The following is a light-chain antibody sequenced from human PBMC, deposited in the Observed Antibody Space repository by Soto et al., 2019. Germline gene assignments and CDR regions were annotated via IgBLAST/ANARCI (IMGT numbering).Light chain of an antibody. CDR1: QIVGNN. V-gene: IGKV3-15*01. Sequence: EIVMTQSPGTLSVSPGGRATLSCRASQIVGNNLAWYQQQPGQAPRLLIYAASSRATGLSARFTGSGSGTEFTLTVDSLQSEDFAVYFCQQYSHWPLTFGGGTKVEIK. CDR3: QQYSHWPLT. J-gene: IGKJ4*02. CDR2: AAS.